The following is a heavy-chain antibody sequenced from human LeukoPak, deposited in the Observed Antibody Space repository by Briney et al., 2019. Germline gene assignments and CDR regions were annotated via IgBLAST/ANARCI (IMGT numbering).Heavy chain of an antibody. CDR3: ARDRGGWYYFDY. Sequence: GGSLRLSCAASGFSFNSYSMNWVRQAPGKGLEWVSSISSSSSYIYYADSVKGRFTIPRDNAKNSLYLQMNSLRAEDTAVYYCARDRGGWYYFDYWGQGTLVTVSS. J-gene: IGHJ4*02. D-gene: IGHD6-19*01. V-gene: IGHV3-21*01. CDR1: GFSFNSYS. CDR2: ISSSSSYI.